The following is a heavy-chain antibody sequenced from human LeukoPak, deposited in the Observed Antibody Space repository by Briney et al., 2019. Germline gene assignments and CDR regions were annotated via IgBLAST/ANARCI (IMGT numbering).Heavy chain of an antibody. CDR3: ARDRGLGYCSSTSCYGVYNWFDP. CDR2: IIPIFGTA. V-gene: IGHV1-69*13. Sequence: ASVKVSCKASGGTFSSYAISWVRQAPGQGLEWMGGIIPIFGTANYAQKFQGGVTITADESTSTAYMELSSLRSEDTAVYYCARDRGLGYCSSTSCYGVYNWFDPWGQGTLVTVSS. J-gene: IGHJ5*02. D-gene: IGHD2-2*01. CDR1: GGTFSSYA.